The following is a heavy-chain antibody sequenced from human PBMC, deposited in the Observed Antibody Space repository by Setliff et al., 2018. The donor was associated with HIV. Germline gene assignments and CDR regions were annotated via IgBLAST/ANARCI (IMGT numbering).Heavy chain of an antibody. Sequence: GGSLRLSCAASGFTFSNYAMHWVRQAPGKGLEWVAVISYDGSNKYYADSVKGRFTISRENAKNSLYLEMNSLRVEDTAVSYCAKTSTYYYGSGSYYKNDYWGQGTLVTVSS. CDR1: GFTFSNYA. CDR3: AKTSTYYYGSGSYYKNDY. CDR2: ISYDGSNK. V-gene: IGHV3-30-3*02. D-gene: IGHD3-10*01. J-gene: IGHJ4*02.